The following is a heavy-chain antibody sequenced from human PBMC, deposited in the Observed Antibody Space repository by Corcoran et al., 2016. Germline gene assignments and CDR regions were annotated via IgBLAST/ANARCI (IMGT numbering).Heavy chain of an antibody. Sequence: VQVVQSGGTLVQPEGSLKLSCAASGFTFSNSGVHWVRQASGKGLGWIGLIRSNANNYATFYAASVQGRFTMSRDDTAYLQMNSLKTEDTAVYYCSRGIGGHGMYVCGQETTVTVSS. J-gene: IGHJ6*02. D-gene: IGHD3-16*01. CDR3: SRGIGGHGMYV. CDR1: GFTFSNSG. CDR2: IRSNANNYAT. V-gene: IGHV3-73*02.